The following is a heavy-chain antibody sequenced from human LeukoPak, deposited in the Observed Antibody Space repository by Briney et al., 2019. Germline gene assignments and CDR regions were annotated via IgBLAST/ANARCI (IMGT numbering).Heavy chain of an antibody. V-gene: IGHV3-21*01. CDR1: GFTFSSYS. Sequence: GGSLRLSCAASGFTFSSYSMNWVRQAPGKGLEWVSSISSSSSYIYYADPVKGRFTISRDNAKNSLYLQMNSLRAEDTAVYYCARGLGMVVLDYWGQGTLVTVSS. CDR3: ARGLGMVVLDY. CDR2: ISSSSSYI. D-gene: IGHD2-15*01. J-gene: IGHJ4*02.